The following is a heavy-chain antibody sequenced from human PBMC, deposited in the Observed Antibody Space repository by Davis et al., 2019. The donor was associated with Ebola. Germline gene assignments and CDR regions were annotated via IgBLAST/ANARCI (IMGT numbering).Heavy chain of an antibody. CDR2: IYYSGST. D-gene: IGHD3-10*01. V-gene: IGHV4-39*01. CDR3: ARLRFGELDFDY. CDR1: GGSISSSSYY. J-gene: IGHJ4*02. Sequence: SETLSLTCTVSGGSISSSSYYWGWIRQPPGKGLEWIGSIYYSGSTYYNPSLKRRVTISVDTSKNQFSLKLSSVTAADTAVYYCARLRFGELDFDYWGQGTLVTVSS.